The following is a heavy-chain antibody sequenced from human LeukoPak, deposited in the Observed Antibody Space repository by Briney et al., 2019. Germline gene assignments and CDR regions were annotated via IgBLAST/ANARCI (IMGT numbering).Heavy chain of an antibody. CDR1: GFTFSNYW. V-gene: IGHV3-74*03. CDR3: ARVMSAPGYPDY. J-gene: IGHJ4*02. Sequence: PGRSLRLSCAAAGFTFSNYWMHWVRQAPGKGLVWVSRIKSDGSITYADFVRGRFTISRDNAKNTLYLQMNSLRVEDTAVYYCARVMSAPGYPDYWGLGTLVTVSS. CDR2: IKSDGSI. D-gene: IGHD1-1*01.